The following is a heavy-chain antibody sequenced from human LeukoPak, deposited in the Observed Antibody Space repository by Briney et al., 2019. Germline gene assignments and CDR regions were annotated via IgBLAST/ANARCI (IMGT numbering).Heavy chain of an antibody. V-gene: IGHV3-30*02. CDR1: GFTFSSYG. J-gene: IGHJ4*02. CDR3: AKDLVSVAGNEY. D-gene: IGHD6-19*01. Sequence: GGSLRLSCAASGFTFSSYGMHWVRQAPGKGLEWVAFIRYDGSNKYYADSVKGRFTISRDNSKNTLYLQMNSSRAEDRAVYYCAKDLVSVAGNEYWGQGTLVTVSS. CDR2: IRYDGSNK.